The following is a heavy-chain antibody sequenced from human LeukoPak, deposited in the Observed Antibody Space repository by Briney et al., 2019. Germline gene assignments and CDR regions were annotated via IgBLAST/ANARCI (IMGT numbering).Heavy chain of an antibody. V-gene: IGHV1-18*04. CDR1: GYTFTSYG. CDR2: ISAYNGNT. D-gene: IGHD2-2*01. CDR3: ARDMGDIVVVPAASGY. J-gene: IGHJ4*02. Sequence: GASVKVSCKASGYTFTSYGVSWVRQAPGQGLEGMGWISAYNGNTNYAQKLQGRVTMTTDTSTSTAYMALRSLRSDDTAVYYCARDMGDIVVVPAASGYWGQGTLVTVSS.